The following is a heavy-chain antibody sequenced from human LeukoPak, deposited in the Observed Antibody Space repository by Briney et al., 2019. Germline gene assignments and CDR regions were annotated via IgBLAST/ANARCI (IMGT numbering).Heavy chain of an antibody. CDR3: AKGLSMVRGLDY. CDR2: ISWNSGSI. CDR1: GFTFDDYG. D-gene: IGHD3-10*01. Sequence: GGSLRLSCAASGFTFDDYGMSWVRQAPGKGLEWVSGISWNSGSIAYADSVKGRFTISRDNAKNSLYLQMDSLRAEDTALYYCAKGLSMVRGLDYWGQGTLVTVSS. J-gene: IGHJ4*02. V-gene: IGHV3-9*01.